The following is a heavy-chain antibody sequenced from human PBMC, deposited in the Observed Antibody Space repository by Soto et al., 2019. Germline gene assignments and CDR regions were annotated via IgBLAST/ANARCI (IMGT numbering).Heavy chain of an antibody. CDR3: ARRYCSSTRYYLDY. D-gene: IGHD2-2*01. CDR2: IYYSGST. V-gene: IGHV4-39*01. Sequence: SETLSLTCTVSGGSISSSSYYWGWIRQPPGKGLEWIGSIYYSGSTYYNPSLKSRVTISVDTSKNQFSLKLSSVTAADTAAYYCARRYCSSTRYYLDYWGQGTLVTVSS. CDR1: GGSISSSSYY. J-gene: IGHJ4*02.